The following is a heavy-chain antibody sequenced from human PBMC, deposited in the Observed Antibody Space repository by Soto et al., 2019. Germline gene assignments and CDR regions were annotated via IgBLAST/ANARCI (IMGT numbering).Heavy chain of an antibody. CDR1: GYTFSNYA. CDR3: ARSGSCTSTSCYGGFDY. Sequence: QVQLVQSEAEVMQPGASVKVSCKASGYTFSNYAIHWVRQAPGQRLEWMGWINAGNGNTKYSQKFQGRVTITKDTSANTVYMELSGLRSEDTAVYYCARSGSCTSTSCYGGFDYWGQGTLVTVSS. V-gene: IGHV1-3*01. D-gene: IGHD2-2*01. J-gene: IGHJ4*02. CDR2: INAGNGNT.